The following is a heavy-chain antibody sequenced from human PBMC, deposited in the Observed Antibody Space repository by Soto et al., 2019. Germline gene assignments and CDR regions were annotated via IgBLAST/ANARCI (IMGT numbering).Heavy chain of an antibody. CDR3: ARVSGYYLPDY. V-gene: IGHV1-3*05. J-gene: IGHJ4*02. CDR2: INAGNGNT. CDR1: GYTFTNYA. D-gene: IGHD5-12*01. Sequence: QVQLVQSGAEDKKPVASVKVSCKASGYTFTNYAMHWVRQAPGQRLEWMGWINAGNGNTKYSQKFQGRVTITRDTSASTAYMELSSLRSEDTAVYYCARVSGYYLPDYWGQGTLVTVSS.